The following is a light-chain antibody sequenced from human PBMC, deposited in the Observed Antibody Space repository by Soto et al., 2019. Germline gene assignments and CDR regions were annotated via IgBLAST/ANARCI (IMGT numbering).Light chain of an antibody. V-gene: IGKV1-5*01. Sequence: DIQMTQSPSTLSASVGDTVTITCRASQSISTSLAWYQQKPGKAPNLLISGASTLEEGVPSRFRGSGSGTEFTLTIPSLQPDDFATYYCQQYITYSTFGQGTRVEIE. J-gene: IGKJ1*01. CDR3: QQYITYST. CDR2: GAS. CDR1: QSISTS.